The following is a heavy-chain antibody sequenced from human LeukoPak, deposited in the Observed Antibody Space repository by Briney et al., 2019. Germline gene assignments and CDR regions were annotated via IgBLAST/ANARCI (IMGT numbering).Heavy chain of an antibody. CDR2: ISAYNGNT. D-gene: IGHD2-15*01. Sequence: ASVKVSCKASGYTFTSDGISWVRQAPGQGLEWMGWISAYNGNTNYAQKLQGRVTMTTDTSTSTAYMELRSLRSDDTAVYYCARRVVAAKNNWFDPWGQGTLVTVSS. V-gene: IGHV1-18*01. CDR1: GYTFTSDG. J-gene: IGHJ5*02. CDR3: ARRVVAAKNNWFDP.